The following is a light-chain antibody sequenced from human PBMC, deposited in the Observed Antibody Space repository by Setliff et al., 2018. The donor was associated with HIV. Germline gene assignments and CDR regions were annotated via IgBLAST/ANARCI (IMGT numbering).Light chain of an antibody. CDR2: DVS. V-gene: IGLV2-14*03. CDR1: SSDVGGYNF. Sequence: QSALAQPASVSGSPGQSITISCTGTSSDVGGYNFVSWYQHHPGKAPILMIYDVSTRPSGVPNRFSGSKSDNTASLTISGLQAEDEADYYCSSYTSSSTLNVFGTGTKVTVL. J-gene: IGLJ1*01. CDR3: SSYTSSSTLNV.